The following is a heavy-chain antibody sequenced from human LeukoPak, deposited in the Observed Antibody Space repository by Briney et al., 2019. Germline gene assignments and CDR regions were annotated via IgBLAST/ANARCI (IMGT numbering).Heavy chain of an antibody. J-gene: IGHJ6*03. CDR2: IYSSANI. CDR1: GDSMRDDY. D-gene: IGHD2-2*01. V-gene: IGHV4-4*07. CDR3: ARGRPGYCSSTSCYVYYYYYMDV. Sequence: SETLSLTCTVSGDSMRDDYWGWIRQPAGRGLEWIGRIYSSANIDYNPSLESRVTLSIDTSKNQFSLKLSSVTAADTAVYYCARGRPGYCSSTSCYVYYYYYMDVWGKGTTVTVSS.